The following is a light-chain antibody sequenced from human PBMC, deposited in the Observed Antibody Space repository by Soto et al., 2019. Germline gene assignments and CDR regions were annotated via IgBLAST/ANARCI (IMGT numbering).Light chain of an antibody. Sequence: EIVLTQSPATLSLSPGERATLSGRASQSVSTYLAWYQQKPGQAPRLLIHDAPNRATGIPARFSGSGSGTDVTLTISSLEPEDFAVYYCQQWSTLPYTFGPGTKVDV. CDR3: QQWSTLPYT. CDR2: DAP. V-gene: IGKV3-11*01. J-gene: IGKJ3*01. CDR1: QSVSTY.